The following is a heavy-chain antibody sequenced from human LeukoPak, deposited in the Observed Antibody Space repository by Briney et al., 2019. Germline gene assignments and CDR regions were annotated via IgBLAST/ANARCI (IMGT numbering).Heavy chain of an antibody. D-gene: IGHD4-11*01. V-gene: IGHV3-21*01. CDR2: ISSSSRYI. Sequence: GRSLRLSCAASGFTFSSYSMNWVRQAPGKGLEWVSSISSSSRYIYYVDSVKGRFTISRDNAKNSLYLQMNSLRAEDTAVYYCARKDYRSNDAFDIWGQGTMVTVSS. J-gene: IGHJ3*02. CDR1: GFTFSSYS. CDR3: ARKDYRSNDAFDI.